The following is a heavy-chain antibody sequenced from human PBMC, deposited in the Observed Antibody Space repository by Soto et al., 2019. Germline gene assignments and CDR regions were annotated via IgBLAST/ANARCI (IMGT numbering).Heavy chain of an antibody. CDR1: GYTFTSYG. D-gene: IGHD5-18*01. V-gene: IGHV1-18*01. Sequence: GASVKVSCKASGYTFTSYGISWVRQAPGQGLEWMGWISAYNGNTNYAQKLQGRVTMTTDTSTSTAYMELRSLRSDDTAVYYCARDSDTAMAPGDYYYYMYVWGKGTTVTVSS. CDR2: ISAYNGNT. J-gene: IGHJ6*03. CDR3: ARDSDTAMAPGDYYYYMYV.